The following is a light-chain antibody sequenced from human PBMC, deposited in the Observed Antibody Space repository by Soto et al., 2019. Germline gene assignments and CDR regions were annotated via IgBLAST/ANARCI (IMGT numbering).Light chain of an antibody. CDR1: QDISNY. CDR2: DAS. V-gene: IGKV1-33*01. CDR3: KQYDNLQLT. Sequence: DIQMTQSPSSLSASVGDRVTITCQASQDISNYLNWYQQKPGKAPKLLIYDASNLETGVKSRFSGSGSGTDFTLTISSLQPEDIATYYCKQYDNLQLTFGGGTKLDIK. J-gene: IGKJ4*01.